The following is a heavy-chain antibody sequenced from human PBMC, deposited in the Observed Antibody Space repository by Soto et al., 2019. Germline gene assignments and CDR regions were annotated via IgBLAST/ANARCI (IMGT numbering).Heavy chain of an antibody. Sequence: QVQLRESGPGLVKTSGTLSLTCAVSGGSIITITWWSWVRQPPGKGLQWIGEIYHSGSTNYNPSLKSRVTISVDKSKNQFSLELSSVTAADTAVYYCARDLGSCSSTSCRPFDYWGQGTLVTVSS. J-gene: IGHJ4*02. CDR3: ARDLGSCSSTSCRPFDY. CDR1: GGSIITITW. V-gene: IGHV4-4*02. D-gene: IGHD2-2*03. CDR2: IYHSGST.